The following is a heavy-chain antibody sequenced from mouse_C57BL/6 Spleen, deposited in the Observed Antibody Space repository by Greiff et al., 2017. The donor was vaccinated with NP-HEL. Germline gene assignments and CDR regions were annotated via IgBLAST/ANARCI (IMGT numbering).Heavy chain of an antibody. D-gene: IGHD2-5*01. Sequence: VQLQQSGPELVKPGASVKISCKASGYSFTGYYMNWVKQSPEKSLEWIGEINPSTGGTTYNQKFKAKATLTVDKSSSTAYMQLKSLTSEDSAVYYCARGGYSNPAWFAYWSQGTLVTVSA. CDR2: INPSTGGT. J-gene: IGHJ3*01. CDR1: GYSFTGYY. CDR3: ARGGYSNPAWFAY. V-gene: IGHV1-42*01.